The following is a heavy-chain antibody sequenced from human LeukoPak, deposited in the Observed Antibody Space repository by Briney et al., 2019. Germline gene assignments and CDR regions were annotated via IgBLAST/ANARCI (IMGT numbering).Heavy chain of an antibody. CDR1: GFSFSSYE. CDR2: ITSGGSGI. CDR3: AKSPWNGKFRAYFDY. Sequence: GGSLRLSCAASGFSFSSYEMNWVRQAPGKGLEWVSYITSGGSGIYYADSVKGRFTISRDNAKNSLYLQMNSLRAEDTAVYYCAKSPWNGKFRAYFDYWGQGTLVTVSS. D-gene: IGHD1-1*01. V-gene: IGHV3-48*03. J-gene: IGHJ4*02.